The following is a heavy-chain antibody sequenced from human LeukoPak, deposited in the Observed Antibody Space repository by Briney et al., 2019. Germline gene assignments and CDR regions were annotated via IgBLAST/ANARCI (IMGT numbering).Heavy chain of an antibody. D-gene: IGHD4-17*01. J-gene: IGHJ4*02. CDR1: GFTFTTFN. CDR3: AGRDYGDYFFDS. V-gene: IGHV3-21*05. Sequence: PGGSLRLSCAASGFTFTTFNMNWVRQSPGKGLEWVSCISSSSDYIYYVDSVNGRFTISRDNSRYSLYLQMNSLRAEDTAVYYCAGRDYGDYFFDSWGQGTLVTVSS. CDR2: ISSSSDYI.